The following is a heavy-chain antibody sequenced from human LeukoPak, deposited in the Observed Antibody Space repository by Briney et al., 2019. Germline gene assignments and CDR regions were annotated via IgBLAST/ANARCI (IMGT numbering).Heavy chain of an antibody. Sequence: GGSLRLSCAASGFTFSDYSMNWVRQAPGRGLEWVSSIGGSSRSGFYADSMKGRFTISRDNARNSLYLQMNSLRAEDTAVYYCAREISAGGFDYWGQGTLVAVSS. CDR2: IGGSSRSG. CDR1: GFTFSDYS. J-gene: IGHJ4*02. CDR3: AREISAGGFDY. D-gene: IGHD6-13*01. V-gene: IGHV3-21*01.